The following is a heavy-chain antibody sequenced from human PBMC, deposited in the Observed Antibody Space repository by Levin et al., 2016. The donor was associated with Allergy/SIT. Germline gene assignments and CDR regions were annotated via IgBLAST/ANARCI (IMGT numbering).Heavy chain of an antibody. D-gene: IGHD4-23*01. CDR1: GFTFSDYY. J-gene: IGHJ4*02. CDR3: ARESLRGVVTPDLDY. Sequence: GESLKISCAASGFTFSDYYMSWIRQAPGKGLEWVSYISSSSSYTNYADSVKGRFTISRDNAKNSLYLQMNSLRAEDTAVYYCARESLRGVVTPDLDYWGQGTLVTVSS. V-gene: IGHV3-11*06. CDR2: ISSSSSYT.